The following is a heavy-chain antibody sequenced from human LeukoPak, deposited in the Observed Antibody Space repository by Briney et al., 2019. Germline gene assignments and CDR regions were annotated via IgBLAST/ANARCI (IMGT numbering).Heavy chain of an antibody. J-gene: IGHJ4*02. CDR2: IYYSGST. V-gene: IGHV4-59*01. CDR1: GGSISSYY. Sequence: KPSETLSLTCTVSGGSISSYYWSWIRQPPGKGLEWIGYIYYSGSTNYNPSLKSRVTISVDTSKNQFSLKLSSVTAADTAVYYCARLDSGDYWGQGTLATVSS. D-gene: IGHD3/OR15-3a*01. CDR3: ARLDSGDY.